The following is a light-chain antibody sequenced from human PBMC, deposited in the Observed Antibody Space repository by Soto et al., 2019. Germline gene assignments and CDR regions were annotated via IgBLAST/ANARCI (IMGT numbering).Light chain of an antibody. CDR2: GNS. Sequence: QSVLTHPPAGSGAPGERVTICFTVSSSKIGATYDVQWYQQLPGTAPKLLIYGNSNRPSGAPDRFSGSKSGTSASLAITELQADFGVYFCWQSYSTRLSAHYMLGTR. CDR3: QSYSTRLSAHYM. V-gene: IGLV1-40*01. CDR1: SSKIGATYD. J-gene: IGLJ1*01.